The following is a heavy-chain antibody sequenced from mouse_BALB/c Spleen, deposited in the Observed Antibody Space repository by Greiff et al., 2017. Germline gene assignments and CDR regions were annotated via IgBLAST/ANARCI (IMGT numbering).Heavy chain of an antibody. CDR1: GFTFSSYY. D-gene: IGHD2-1*01. Sequence: EVHLVESGGGLVKLGGSLKLSCAASGFTFSSYYMSWVRQTPEKRLELVAAINSNGGSTYYPDTVKGRFTISRDNAKNTLYLQMSSLKSEDTALYYCARHENGNYRYAMDYWGQGTSVTVSS. V-gene: IGHV5-6-2*01. CDR3: ARHENGNYRYAMDY. J-gene: IGHJ4*01. CDR2: INSNGGST.